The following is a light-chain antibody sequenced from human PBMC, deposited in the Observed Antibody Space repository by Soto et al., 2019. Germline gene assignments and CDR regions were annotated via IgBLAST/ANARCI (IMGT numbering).Light chain of an antibody. Sequence: QSVLTQPASVSGSPGQSITVSCTGTSNDVGASDYVSWYQHHPGKAPKAIIYEVKNRPSGVSSRFSGSKSANTASLTISGLQAEDEADYYCSSFTNSTTLYVFGTGTKVTVL. V-gene: IGLV2-14*01. J-gene: IGLJ1*01. CDR1: SNDVGASDY. CDR3: SSFTNSTTLYV. CDR2: EVK.